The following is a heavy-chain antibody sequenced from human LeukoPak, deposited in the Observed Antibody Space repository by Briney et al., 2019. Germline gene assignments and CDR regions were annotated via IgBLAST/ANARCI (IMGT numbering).Heavy chain of an antibody. CDR3: AVNIAAADTDAYYYYYYYMDV. Sequence: ASVKVSCKVSGYTLTYLSMHWVRQAPGEGLEWMGGFDPEDGATIYAQNFQGRVTMTEDTSTDTAYMELSRLRSDDTAVYYCAVNIAAADTDAYYYYYYYMDVWGKGTTVTVSS. CDR1: GYTLTYLS. V-gene: IGHV1-24*01. CDR2: FDPEDGAT. D-gene: IGHD6-13*01. J-gene: IGHJ6*03.